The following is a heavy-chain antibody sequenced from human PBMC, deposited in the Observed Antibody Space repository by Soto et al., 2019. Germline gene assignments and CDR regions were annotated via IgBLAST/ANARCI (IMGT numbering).Heavy chain of an antibody. V-gene: IGHV1-69*13. J-gene: IGHJ6*02. CDR1: GGTFSSYA. CDR2: IIPIFGTA. D-gene: IGHD1-1*01. Sequence: SVKVSCKASGGTFSSYAISWVRQAPGQGLEWMGGIIPIFGTANYAQKFQGRVTITADESTSTAYMELSSLRSEDTAVYYCARVEAHYYGMDVCGQGTPVTVYS. CDR3: ARVEAHYYGMDV.